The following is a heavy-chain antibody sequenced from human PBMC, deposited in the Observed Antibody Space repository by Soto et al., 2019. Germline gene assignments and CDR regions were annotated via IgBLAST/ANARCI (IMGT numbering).Heavy chain of an antibody. CDR2: IIPIFGTA. J-gene: IGHJ4*02. CDR3: ARVYSSGWLGGFDY. D-gene: IGHD6-19*01. V-gene: IGHV1-69*06. CDR1: GGTFSSYA. Sequence: ASVKVSCKASGGTFSSYAISWVRQAPGQGLEWMGGIIPIFGTANYAQKFQGRVTITADKSTSTAYMELSSLRSEDTAVYYCARVYSSGWLGGFDYWGQGPLVTVSS.